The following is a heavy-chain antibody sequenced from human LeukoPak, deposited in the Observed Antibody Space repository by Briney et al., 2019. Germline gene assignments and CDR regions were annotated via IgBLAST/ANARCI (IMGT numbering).Heavy chain of an antibody. J-gene: IGHJ4*02. Sequence: GGSLRLSCAASGFTFSSYSMNWVRQAPGKGLEWVSFISSSSSTIYYADSVKGRFTISRDNAKNSLYLKMNSLRAEATAVYYCARDRGGSYSAIDYWGQGTLVTVSS. CDR1: GFTFSSYS. CDR3: ARDRGGSYSAIDY. D-gene: IGHD1-26*01. V-gene: IGHV3-48*04. CDR2: ISSSSSTI.